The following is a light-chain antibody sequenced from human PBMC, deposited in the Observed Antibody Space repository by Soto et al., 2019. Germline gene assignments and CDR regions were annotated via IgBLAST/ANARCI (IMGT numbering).Light chain of an antibody. V-gene: IGKV3-20*01. J-gene: IGKJ2*01. CDR2: GAS. CDR1: QSVSSSH. CDR3: QLYCSSPLYI. Sequence: EIVLTQSPGTLSLSPGERATVSCRASQSVSSSHLAWYQQKPGQAPRLLIYGASSRATGIPDRFSGSGSGTDFTLTISRLEAEDFAVYYCQLYCSSPLYIFGQGTKLEIK.